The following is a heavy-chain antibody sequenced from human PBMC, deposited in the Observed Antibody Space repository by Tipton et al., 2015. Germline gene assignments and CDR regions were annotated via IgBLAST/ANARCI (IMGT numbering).Heavy chain of an antibody. D-gene: IGHD3-9*01. CDR3: ARLPPPELRYFDWLSHFDY. V-gene: IGHV4-39*01. CDR2: IYYSGNT. J-gene: IGHJ4*02. Sequence: TLSLTCTVSGGSISSSSYYWGWIRQPPGKGLEWIGTIYYSGNTYYNPSLKSRVTISVDTSKNQFSQKLSSVTAADTAVYYCARLPPPELRYFDWLSHFDYWGQGTVVTVSS. CDR1: GGSISSSSYY.